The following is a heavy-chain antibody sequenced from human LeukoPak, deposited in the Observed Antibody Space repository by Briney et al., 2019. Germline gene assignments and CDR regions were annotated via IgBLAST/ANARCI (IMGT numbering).Heavy chain of an antibody. J-gene: IGHJ5*02. Sequence: PSETLSLTCTVSGGSITSRSYYWGWIRQPPGKGLEWIGSIFYSGSTYYSPSLMSRVTISVDTSKNQFSLKLSSVTAADTAVYYCAGAPNKSGLRWFDPWGQGTLVTVSS. V-gene: IGHV4-39*01. D-gene: IGHD1/OR15-1a*01. CDR2: IFYSGST. CDR1: GGSITSRSYY. CDR3: AGAPNKSGLRWFDP.